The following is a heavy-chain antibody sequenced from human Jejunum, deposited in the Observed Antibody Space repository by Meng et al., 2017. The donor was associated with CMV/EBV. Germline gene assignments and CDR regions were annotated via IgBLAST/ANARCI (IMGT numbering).Heavy chain of an antibody. CDR2: IDHLRRT. Sequence: QVQLQQSGAGLFKPSETLSLTCSLSGGSFSSYTWSWIRQAPGKGLEWIAEIDHLRRTNFNPSLKSRVSISRDTSRDQFSLRLNSVTAADTAVYYCATADEYAIKYWGQGTLVTVSS. V-gene: IGHV4-34*01. J-gene: IGHJ4*02. CDR3: ATADEYAIKY. CDR1: GGSFSSYT. D-gene: IGHD5-12*01.